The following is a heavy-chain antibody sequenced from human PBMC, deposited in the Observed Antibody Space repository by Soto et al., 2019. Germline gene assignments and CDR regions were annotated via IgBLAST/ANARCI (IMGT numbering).Heavy chain of an antibody. CDR3: ASDRIVGTSYFDY. CDR2: IYSSGTT. J-gene: IGHJ4*02. Sequence: SETLSLTCTVSGGSISSFYWSWIRQPAGKGLEWIGRIYSSGTTNYNPSLKSRVTMSVDTSENQVSLKLSSVTAADTAVYYCASDRIVGTSYFDYWGQGTLVTVSS. V-gene: IGHV4-4*07. D-gene: IGHD1-26*01. CDR1: GGSISSFY.